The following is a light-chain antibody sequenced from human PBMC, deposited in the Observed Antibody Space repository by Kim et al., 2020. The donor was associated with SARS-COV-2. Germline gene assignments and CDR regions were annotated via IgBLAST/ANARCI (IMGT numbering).Light chain of an antibody. CDR3: LQHSTYPIT. V-gene: IGKV1-17*01. Sequence: AIVGDKGTHPCRASQDNRNELGWYQQNPGRAPKRLIYGASSLQSGVPSRFSGSGSGTEFTLTISSVQPEDFATYFCLQHSTYPITFGQGTRLEIK. CDR2: GAS. J-gene: IGKJ5*01. CDR1: QDNRNE.